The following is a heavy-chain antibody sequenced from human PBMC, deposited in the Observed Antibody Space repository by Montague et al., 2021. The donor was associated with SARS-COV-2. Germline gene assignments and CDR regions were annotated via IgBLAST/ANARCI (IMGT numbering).Heavy chain of an antibody. CDR1: GGPISGSSDY. Sequence: SETLSLTCTVTGGPISGSSDYWGWIRQSPGKGLEWIASVDYSGNTYYXPSVKSRLTISVDTSKNQFSLKLNSVTAADTALYYCARREYSYGWGDWGQGTLVTVSS. J-gene: IGHJ4*02. CDR2: VDYSGNT. V-gene: IGHV4-39*01. CDR3: ARREYSYGWGD. D-gene: IGHD5-18*01.